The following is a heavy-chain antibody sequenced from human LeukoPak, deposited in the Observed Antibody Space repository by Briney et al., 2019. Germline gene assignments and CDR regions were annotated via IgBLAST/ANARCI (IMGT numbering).Heavy chain of an antibody. CDR1: GGSITGGGYA. Sequence: SQTLSLTCAVSGGSITGGGYAWSWIRQPPGKGLEWIGYIYESGTIFSNPSLRTRLTMSVDKSKNQFSLQLTSVTAADTAVYYCARRPQLELALYWFDPWGHGTLVTVSS. D-gene: IGHD1-7*01. J-gene: IGHJ5*02. CDR3: ARRPQLELALYWFDP. V-gene: IGHV4-30-2*01. CDR2: IYESGTI.